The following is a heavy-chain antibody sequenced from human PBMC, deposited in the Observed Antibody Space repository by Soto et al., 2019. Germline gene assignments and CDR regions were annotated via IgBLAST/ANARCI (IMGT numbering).Heavy chain of an antibody. V-gene: IGHV4-4*02. CDR1: GGSISSSNW. CDR2: IYHSGST. J-gene: IGHJ5*02. CDR3: ARARRYCSGGSCYDWFDP. Sequence: SETLSLTCAVSGGSISSSNWWSWVRQPPGKGLEWIGEIYHSGSTNYNSSLKSRVTISVDTSKNHFSLKLSSVTAADTAVYYCARARRYCSGGSCYDWFDPWGQGTLVTVSS. D-gene: IGHD2-15*01.